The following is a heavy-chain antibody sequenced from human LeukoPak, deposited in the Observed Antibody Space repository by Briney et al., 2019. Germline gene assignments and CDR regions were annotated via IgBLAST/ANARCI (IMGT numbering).Heavy chain of an antibody. D-gene: IGHD2-15*01. CDR1: GGSFSGYY. V-gene: IGHV4-34*01. CDR3: ARSPLNRYCSGGSCYRVAPAIYYYYYGMDV. Sequence: SETLSLTCAVYGGSFSGYYWSWIRQPPGKGLEWIGEINHSGSTNYNPSLKSRVTISADTSKNQFSLKLSSVTAADTAVYYCARSPLNRYCSGGSCYRVAPAIYYYYYGMDVWGQGTTVTVSS. CDR2: INHSGST. J-gene: IGHJ6*02.